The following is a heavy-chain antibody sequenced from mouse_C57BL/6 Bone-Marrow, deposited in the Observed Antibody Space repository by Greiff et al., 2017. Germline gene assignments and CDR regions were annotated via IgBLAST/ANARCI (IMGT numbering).Heavy chain of an antibody. Sequence: QVQLQQPGAELVKPGASVKLSCKASGYTFTSYWMHWVKQRPGRGLEWIGRIDPNSGGTKYNEKFKSKATLTLDKPSSTAYMQLSSLTSEDSAVYYCARLFITTVVARYFDVWGTGTTVTVSS. CDR2: IDPNSGGT. V-gene: IGHV1-72*01. CDR1: GYTFTSYW. D-gene: IGHD1-1*01. CDR3: ARLFITTVVARYFDV. J-gene: IGHJ1*03.